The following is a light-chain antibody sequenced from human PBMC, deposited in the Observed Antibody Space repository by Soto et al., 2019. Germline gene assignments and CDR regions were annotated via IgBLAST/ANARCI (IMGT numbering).Light chain of an antibody. CDR2: KAS. CDR3: QQYNRQGT. V-gene: IGKV1-5*03. CDR1: QSISSW. Sequence: SPSASALSAAIGDRVTITCRASQSISSWLAWYQQKPGKAPKLLIYKASSLESGVPSRFSGSGSGTEFTLTISSLQPDDFATYYCQQYNRQGTFGQGTKVDNK. J-gene: IGKJ1*01.